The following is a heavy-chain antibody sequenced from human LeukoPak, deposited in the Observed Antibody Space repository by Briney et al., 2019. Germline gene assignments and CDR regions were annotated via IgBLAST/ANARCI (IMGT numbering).Heavy chain of an antibody. V-gene: IGHV3-23*01. Sequence: GGSLRLSCAASGFTFSTYAMIWVRQAPGKGLEWVSAISGSGTRTYYADSVKGRFTVSRDNSKNTLYLQMNSLRAEDTAIYYCAREPTAAGYVDYWGQGTLATVSS. J-gene: IGHJ4*02. CDR2: ISGSGTRT. CDR1: GFTFSTYA. D-gene: IGHD3-16*01. CDR3: AREPTAAGYVDY.